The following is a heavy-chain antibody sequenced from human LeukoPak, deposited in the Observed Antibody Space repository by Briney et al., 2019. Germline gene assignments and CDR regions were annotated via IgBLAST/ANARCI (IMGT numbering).Heavy chain of an antibody. J-gene: IGHJ4*02. D-gene: IGHD6-13*01. Sequence: SETLSRNCAVYGGTFSGYYWSWIRQPPGKGLEWSGEINHSGSTNYNPSLKSRVTMSVDTSKNQFSLNLSSMTAADTAVYYCASQAATGNYFDQWGQGTLVTVYS. CDR2: INHSGST. CDR1: GGTFSGYY. CDR3: ASQAATGNYFDQ. V-gene: IGHV4-34*01.